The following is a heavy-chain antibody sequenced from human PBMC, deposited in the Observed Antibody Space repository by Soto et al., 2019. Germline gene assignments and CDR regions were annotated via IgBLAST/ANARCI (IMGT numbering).Heavy chain of an antibody. CDR1: GFTFSSYW. J-gene: IGHJ4*02. CDR2: IKQDGSEK. D-gene: IGHD6-19*01. V-gene: IGHV3-7*03. Sequence: GGSLRLSCAASGFTFSSYWMSWVRQAPGKGLEWVANIKQDGSEKYYVDSVKGRFTISRDNAKNSLYLQMNSLRAEDTAVYYCARENRQWLVKYFDYWGQGTLVTAPQ. CDR3: ARENRQWLVKYFDY.